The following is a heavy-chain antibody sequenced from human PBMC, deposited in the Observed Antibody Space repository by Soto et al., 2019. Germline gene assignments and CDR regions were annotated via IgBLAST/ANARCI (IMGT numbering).Heavy chain of an antibody. D-gene: IGHD4-17*01. V-gene: IGHV1-69*06. CDR2: IIPIFRKV. CDR1: GGTFNNYA. Sequence: QVQLVQSGAEVKKPGSSVKVSCKASGGTFNNYAISWLRQAPGQGPEWVGGIIPIFRKVDYAQRFQSRATITADKSTNTVYMEVSNIGSKDTAIYYCARAEVGKTTRIEDWGQGTRVTVSS. CDR3: ARAEVGKTTRIED. J-gene: IGHJ4*02.